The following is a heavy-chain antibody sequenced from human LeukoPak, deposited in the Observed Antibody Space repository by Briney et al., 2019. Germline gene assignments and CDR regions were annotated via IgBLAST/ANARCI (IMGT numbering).Heavy chain of an antibody. Sequence: SETLSLTCTVSGGSISSYYWSWIRQPPGKGLEWIGYIYTSGSTNYNPSLKSRVTISVDTSKNQFSLKLSSVTAADTAVYYCARGRDYMDVWGKGTTVTISS. CDR2: IYTSGST. J-gene: IGHJ6*03. V-gene: IGHV4-4*08. CDR3: ARGRDYMDV. CDR1: GGSISSYY.